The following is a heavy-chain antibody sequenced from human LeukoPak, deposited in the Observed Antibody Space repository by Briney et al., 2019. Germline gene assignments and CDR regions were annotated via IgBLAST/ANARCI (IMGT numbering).Heavy chain of an antibody. Sequence: PSETLSLTCTVSGGSISSSSYYWGWIRRPPGKGLEWVASIYYSGTTYYSPPLKSRLTISVDTSKNQFSLKLSSVTAADTAVYYCARGHKFGEPRFDPWGQGTLVIVSS. CDR3: ARGHKFGEPRFDP. CDR2: IYYSGTT. CDR1: GGSISSSSYY. V-gene: IGHV4-39*01. D-gene: IGHD3-10*01. J-gene: IGHJ5*02.